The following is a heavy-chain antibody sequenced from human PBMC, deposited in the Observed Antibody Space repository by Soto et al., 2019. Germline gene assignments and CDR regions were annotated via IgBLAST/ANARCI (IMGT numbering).Heavy chain of an antibody. D-gene: IGHD6-13*01. CDR2: VSFDGTNK. CDR3: ARDQTGITTAGGGRIDH. Sequence: QVQLVESGGGVVQPGRSLRLSCAASGFTFSTHAMQWVRQTPGKGLECVAIVSFDGTNKYHADSVKGRFTISRDNSQNTLYLQMSGLTPEDTAVYYCARDQTGITTAGGGRIDHWGQGTLVTVSS. V-gene: IGHV3-30-3*01. J-gene: IGHJ4*02. CDR1: GFTFSTHA.